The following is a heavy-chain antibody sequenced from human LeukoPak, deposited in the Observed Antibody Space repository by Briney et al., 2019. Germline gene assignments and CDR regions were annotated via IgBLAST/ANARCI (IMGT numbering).Heavy chain of an antibody. D-gene: IGHD3-10*01. V-gene: IGHV3-74*01. Sequence: GGSLRLSCAASGLTFSSYWMHWVRQAPGKGLVWVSRINSDGSSTSYADSAKGRFTISRDNAKNTLYLQMNSLRAEDTAVYYCARGLGITMVRGVIITQGMDVWGQGTTVTVSS. CDR1: GLTFSSYW. CDR2: INSDGSST. CDR3: ARGLGITMVRGVIITQGMDV. J-gene: IGHJ6*02.